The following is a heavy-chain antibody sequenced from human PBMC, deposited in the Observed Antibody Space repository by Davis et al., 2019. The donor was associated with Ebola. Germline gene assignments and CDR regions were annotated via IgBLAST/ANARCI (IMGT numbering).Heavy chain of an antibody. CDR3: ARRQRAEWLLLGGVDY. D-gene: IGHD3-3*01. Sequence: ASVKVSCKASGYTFTSYGISWVRQAPGQGLEWMGWISAYNGNTNYAQKLQGRVTMTTDTSTSTAYMELRSLRSDDTAVYYCARRQRAEWLLLGGVDYWGQGTLVTVSS. CDR2: ISAYNGNT. J-gene: IGHJ4*02. CDR1: GYTFTSYG. V-gene: IGHV1-18*01.